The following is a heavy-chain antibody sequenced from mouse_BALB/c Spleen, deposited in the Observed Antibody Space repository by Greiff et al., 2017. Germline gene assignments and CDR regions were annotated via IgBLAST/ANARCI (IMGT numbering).Heavy chain of an antibody. D-gene: IGHD1-1*01. Sequence: VQLQQSGAELVRPGSSVKISCKASGYAFSSYWMNWVKQRPGQGLEWIGQIYPGDGDTNYNGKFKGKATLTADKSSSTAYMQLSSLTSEDSAVYFCARSGYYGSSYYFDYWGQGTTLTVSS. CDR2: IYPGDGDT. CDR3: ARSGYYGSSYYFDY. J-gene: IGHJ2*01. V-gene: IGHV1-80*01. CDR1: GYAFSSYW.